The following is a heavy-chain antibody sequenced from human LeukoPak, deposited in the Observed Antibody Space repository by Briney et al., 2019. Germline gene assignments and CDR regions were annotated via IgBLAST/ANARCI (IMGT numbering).Heavy chain of an antibody. CDR1: GGSISSGSYC. CDR3: ARDKGTAVAGTWFDP. V-gene: IGHV4-61*02. CDR2: IYTSGST. D-gene: IGHD6-19*01. Sequence: SQTLSPTCTVSGGSISSGSYCWSWIRQPAGKGLEWIGRIYTSGSTNYNPSLKSRVTISVDTSKNQFSLKLSSVTAADTAVYYCARDKGTAVAGTWFDPWGQGTLFTVSS. J-gene: IGHJ5*02.